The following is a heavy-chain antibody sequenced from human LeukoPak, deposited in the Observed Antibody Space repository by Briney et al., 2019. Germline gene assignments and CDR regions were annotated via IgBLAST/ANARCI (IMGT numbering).Heavy chain of an antibody. CDR3: ARGDCSGGSCYSNWFDP. CDR1: GGSISSGGYS. V-gene: IGHV4-30-2*01. D-gene: IGHD2-15*01. J-gene: IGHJ5*02. Sequence: SQTLSLTCAVSGGSISSGGYSWSWIRQPPGKGLEWIGYIYHSGSTYYNPSLKSRVTISVDRSKNQFSLKLSSVTAADTAVYYCARGDCSGGSCYSNWFDPWGQGILVTVSS. CDR2: IYHSGST.